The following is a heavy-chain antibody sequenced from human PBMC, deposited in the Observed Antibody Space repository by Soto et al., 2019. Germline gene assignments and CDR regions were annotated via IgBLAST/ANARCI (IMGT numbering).Heavy chain of an antibody. CDR3: ARGGLGYDSNYFDY. D-gene: IGHD3-22*01. CDR1: GGSFSDFY. Sequence: ETLSLTCAVYGGSFSDFYWTWIRQPPGKGLEWIGEINHSGSTNCKPSLKSRVRISVDTSKNQFSLKLSSVTAADTAVYYCARGGLGYDSNYFDYWGQGTLV. CDR2: INHSGST. J-gene: IGHJ4*02. V-gene: IGHV4-34*01.